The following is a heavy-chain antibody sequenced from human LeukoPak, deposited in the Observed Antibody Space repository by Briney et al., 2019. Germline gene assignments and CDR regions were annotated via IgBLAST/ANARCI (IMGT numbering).Heavy chain of an antibody. CDR3: AKWGDYDILTGYYESDY. D-gene: IGHD3-9*01. CDR2: IGGRDGGT. Sequence: GASLRHSCAASGFIFSNYAMSWVRQAPGKGLEWVSAIGGRDGGTYYADSVKGRFTVSRDDPKNTLYLQMNTLRVEDTAVYYCAKWGDYDILTGYYESDYWGHGTLVTVSS. J-gene: IGHJ4*01. V-gene: IGHV3-23*01. CDR1: GFIFSNYA.